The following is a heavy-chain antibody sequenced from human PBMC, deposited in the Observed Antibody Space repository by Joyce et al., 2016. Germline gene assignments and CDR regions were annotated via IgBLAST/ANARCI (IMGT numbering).Heavy chain of an antibody. Sequence: VQLQESGPGLVKPSQTLSLTCTVSGGSINSGAYYWSWIRQLPGKGLEWIGYMYYSGRADYNPSLNSRVTISLDTSKNQFSLKLSSVTAADTAVYYCARGITIVGVITQGYFDYSGQGTLVAVSS. CDR1: GGSINSGAYY. J-gene: IGHJ4*02. D-gene: IGHD3-3*01. CDR3: ARGITIVGVITQGYFDY. CDR2: MYYSGRA. V-gene: IGHV4-31*03.